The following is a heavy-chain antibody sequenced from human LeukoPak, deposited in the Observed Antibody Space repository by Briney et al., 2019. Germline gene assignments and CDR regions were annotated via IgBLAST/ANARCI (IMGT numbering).Heavy chain of an antibody. V-gene: IGHV3-30*18. CDR1: GFTFSSYG. CDR3: AKDADAFDI. Sequence: GRSLRLSCAASGFTFSSYGMHWVRQAPGKGLEWVAVISYDGSNKYYADSVKGRFTIFRDNSKNTLYLQMNSLRAEDTAVYYCAKDADAFDIWGQGTMVTVSS. CDR2: ISYDGSNK. J-gene: IGHJ3*02.